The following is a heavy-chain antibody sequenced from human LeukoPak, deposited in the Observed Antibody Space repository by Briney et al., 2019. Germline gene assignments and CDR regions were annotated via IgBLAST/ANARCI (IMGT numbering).Heavy chain of an antibody. CDR3: AKDPDSSGYYSFFDY. CDR1: GFTFDDYA. J-gene: IGHJ4*02. D-gene: IGHD3-22*01. CDR2: ISWNSGSI. V-gene: IGHV3-9*01. Sequence: GGSLRLSCAASGFTFDDYAMHWVRQAPGKGLEWVSGISWNSGSIGYADSVKGRFTISRDNAKNSLYLQMNSLRAEDTALYYCAKDPDSSGYYSFFDYRGQGTLVTVSS.